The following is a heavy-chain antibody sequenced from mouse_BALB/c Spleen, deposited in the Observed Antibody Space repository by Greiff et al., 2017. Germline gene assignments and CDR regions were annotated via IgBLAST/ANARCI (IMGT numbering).Heavy chain of an antibody. J-gene: IGHJ3*01. CDR1: GFNIKDTY. D-gene: IGHD2-3*01. Sequence: VQLKESGAELVKPGASVKLSCTASGFNIKDTYMHWVKQRPEQGLEWIGRIDPANGNTKYDPKFQGKATITADTSSNTAYLQLSSLTSEDTAVYYCAVYDGFWFAYWGQGTLVTVSA. CDR3: AVYDGFWFAY. V-gene: IGHV14-3*02. CDR2: IDPANGNT.